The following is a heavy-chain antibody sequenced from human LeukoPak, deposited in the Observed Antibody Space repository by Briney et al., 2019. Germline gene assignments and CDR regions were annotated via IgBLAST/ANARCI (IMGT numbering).Heavy chain of an antibody. Sequence: GGSLRLSCAASGFTFSSYAMSWVRQAAGKGLEWVSAMSGSGGSTGYADSVKGRFTISRDNSKNTLYLQMNSLRAEDTAVYYCAKDPGVVVRNRYFQHWGQGTLVTVSS. J-gene: IGHJ1*01. CDR3: AKDPGVVVRNRYFQH. CDR1: GFTFSSYA. D-gene: IGHD3-22*01. CDR2: MSGSGGST. V-gene: IGHV3-23*01.